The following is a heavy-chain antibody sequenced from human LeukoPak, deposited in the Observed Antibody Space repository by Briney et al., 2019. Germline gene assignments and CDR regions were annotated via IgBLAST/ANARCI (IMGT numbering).Heavy chain of an antibody. J-gene: IGHJ3*02. Sequence: GESLKISCKGSGYIFTTYWIGWVRQMPGKGLEWMGIIYPGDSDTTYSPSFQGQVTISADKSISTAYLQWSSLKASDSAMYYCGRIPAAGSLKGSFDIWGQGTMVTVS. CDR3: GRIPAAGSLKGSFDI. D-gene: IGHD6-13*01. CDR2: IYPGDSDT. CDR1: GYIFTTYW. V-gene: IGHV5-51*01.